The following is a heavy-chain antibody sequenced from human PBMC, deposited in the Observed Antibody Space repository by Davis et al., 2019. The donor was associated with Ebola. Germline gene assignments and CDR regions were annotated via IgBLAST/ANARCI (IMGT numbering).Heavy chain of an antibody. V-gene: IGHV4-39*07. CDR3: ARVGSGSYWNYYYYYYMDV. CDR2: IYYSGST. J-gene: IGHJ6*03. Sequence: PGGSLRLSCTVSGGSISSSSYYWGWIRQPPGKGLEWIGSIYYSGSTYYNPSLKSRVTISVDTSKNQFSLKLSSVTAADTAVYYCARVGSGSYWNYYYYYYMDVWGKGTTVAVSS. CDR1: GGSISSSSYY. D-gene: IGHD3-10*01.